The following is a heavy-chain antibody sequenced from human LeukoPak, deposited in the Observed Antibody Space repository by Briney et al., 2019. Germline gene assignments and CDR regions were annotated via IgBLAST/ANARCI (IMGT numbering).Heavy chain of an antibody. V-gene: IGHV1-18*01. CDR2: ISLANGNT. CDR1: GYTFTSYG. Sequence: ASVKVSCKASGYTFTSYGISWVRQAPGQGLEWVGWISLANGNTNYAQKLQGRVTMTTDTSTSTAYTELRSLISDDTAVYYCARDGSSSWYNLWGQGTLVTVSS. D-gene: IGHD6-13*01. CDR3: ARDGSSSWYNL. J-gene: IGHJ4*02.